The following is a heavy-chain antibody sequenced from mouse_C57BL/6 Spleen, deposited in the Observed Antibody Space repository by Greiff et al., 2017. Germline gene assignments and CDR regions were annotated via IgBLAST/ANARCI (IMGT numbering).Heavy chain of an antibody. V-gene: IGHV6-6*01. CDR2: IRNKANNHAT. J-gene: IGHJ2*01. CDR3: TSIYYYGSSYFDY. D-gene: IGHD1-1*01. CDR1: GFTFSDAW. Sequence: EVMLVESGGGLVQPGGSMKLSCAASGFTFSDAWMDWVRQSPEKGLEWVAEIRNKANNHATYYAESVKGRFTISRDDSKSSVYLQMNSLRAEDTGIYYCTSIYYYGSSYFDYWGQGTTLTVSS.